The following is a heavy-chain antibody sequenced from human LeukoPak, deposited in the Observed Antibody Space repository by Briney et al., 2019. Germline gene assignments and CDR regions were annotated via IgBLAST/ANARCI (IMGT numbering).Heavy chain of an antibody. CDR1: GFTFSSYA. V-gene: IGHV3-23*01. CDR3: AIMHGYYDGSGFWVQ. Sequence: EGSLRLSCAASGFTFSSYAMSWVRQAPGKGLEWVSFISPSGDRTSNADSVEGRFTISRDNTRKTLYLQMNSLRDEDTGVYYCAIMHGYYDGSGFWVQWGQGTLVTVSS. CDR2: ISPSGDRT. D-gene: IGHD3-22*01. J-gene: IGHJ4*02.